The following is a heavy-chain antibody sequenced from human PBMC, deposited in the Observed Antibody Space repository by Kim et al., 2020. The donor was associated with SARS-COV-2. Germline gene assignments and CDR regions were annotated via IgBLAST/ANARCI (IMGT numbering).Heavy chain of an antibody. J-gene: IGHJ5*02. CDR2: IYYSGST. CDR3: ARGGSSSWYGNWFDP. Sequence: SETLSLTCTVSGGSVSSGSYYWSWIRQPPGKGLEWIGYIYYSGSTNYNPSHKSRVTISVDTSKNQFSLKLSSVTAADTAVYYCARGGSSSWYGNWFDPWGQGTLVTVSS. V-gene: IGHV4-61*01. D-gene: IGHD6-13*01. CDR1: GGSVSSGSYY.